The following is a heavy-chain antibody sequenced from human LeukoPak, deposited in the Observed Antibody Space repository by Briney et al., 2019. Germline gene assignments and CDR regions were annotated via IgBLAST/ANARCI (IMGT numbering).Heavy chain of an antibody. CDR3: ARANYDSSGYYQRLTWFDP. D-gene: IGHD3-22*01. V-gene: IGHV4-30-4*01. CDR1: GDSISSGDYY. Sequence: PSETLSLTCTVSGDSISSGDYYWSWIRQPPGKGLEWIGYIYYSGSTYYNPSLKSRVTISVDTSKNQFSLKLSSVTAADTAVYYCARANYDSSGYYQRLTWFDPWGQGTLVTVSS. CDR2: IYYSGST. J-gene: IGHJ5*02.